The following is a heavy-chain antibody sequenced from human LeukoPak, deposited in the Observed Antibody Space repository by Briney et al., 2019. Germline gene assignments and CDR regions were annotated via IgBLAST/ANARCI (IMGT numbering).Heavy chain of an antibody. CDR3: ATGLGIMRFDY. D-gene: IGHD3/OR15-3a*01. V-gene: IGHV3-21*01. CDR1: GFTFSSYS. J-gene: IGHJ4*02. CDR2: ISSSSSYI. Sequence: GGSLRLSCAASGFTFSSYSMNWVRQAPGKGLEWVSSISSSSSYIYYADSVKGRFTISRDNAKNPLSLQMNSLRAEDTAVYYCATGLGIMRFDYWGQGTLVTVSS.